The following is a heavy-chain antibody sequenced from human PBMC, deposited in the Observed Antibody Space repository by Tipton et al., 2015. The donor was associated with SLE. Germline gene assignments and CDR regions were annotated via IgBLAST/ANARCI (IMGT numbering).Heavy chain of an antibody. CDR2: ISSSSTTI. CDR3: SRGNFQHQGF. D-gene: IGHD2/OR15-2a*01. CDR1: GFTFSSYS. V-gene: IGHV3-48*01. Sequence: SLRLSCAASGFTFSSYSMNWVRQAPGKGLEWVSYISSSSTTIYYADSVKGRFTISRDNVKNSLYLQMNTLRAEDTAVYYCSRGNFQHQGFWGQGTLVTVSS. J-gene: IGHJ4*02.